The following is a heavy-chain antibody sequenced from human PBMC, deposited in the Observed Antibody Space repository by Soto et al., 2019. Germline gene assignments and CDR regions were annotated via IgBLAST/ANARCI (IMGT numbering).Heavy chain of an antibody. CDR1: GFTFRSYG. D-gene: IGHD2-2*01. CDR2: VSGGGETT. CDR3: AKEADIVIGPVAGPVAFSFDL. J-gene: IGHJ4*02. V-gene: IGHV3-30*18. Sequence: QGNLVESGGGVVQPGRSLRLSCAGSGFTFRSYGIHWVRQSPGKGLEWVAVVSGGGETTYYADSVKGRSTISRDNSKNMMYMQMDSLRPEDTAVYYCAKEADIVIGPVAGPVAFSFDLWGQGTLVTVSS.